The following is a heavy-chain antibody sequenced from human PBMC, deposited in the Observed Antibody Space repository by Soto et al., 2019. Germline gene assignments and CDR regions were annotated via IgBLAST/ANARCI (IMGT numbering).Heavy chain of an antibody. J-gene: IGHJ4*02. D-gene: IGHD3-9*01. CDR3: ERRRRYFDWLLPDY. CDR2: IDPSDSYT. CDR1: GYSFTSYW. Sequence: PGESLKISCKGSGYSFTSYWISWVRQMPGKGLEWMGRIDPSDSYTNYSPSFQGHVTISADKSISTAYLQWSSLKASDTDMYYCERRRRYFDWLLPDYWGQGTLVTVSS. V-gene: IGHV5-10-1*01.